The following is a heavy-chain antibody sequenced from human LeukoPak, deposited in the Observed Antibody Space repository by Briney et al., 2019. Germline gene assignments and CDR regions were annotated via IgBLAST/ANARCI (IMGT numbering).Heavy chain of an antibody. CDR1: GFTFSSYA. Sequence: GGSLRLSCAASGFTFSSYAMHWVRQAPGKGLEWVAVISYDGSSKYYADSVKGRFTISRDNSKNTLYLQMNSLRAEDTAVYYCAKDRGYDLGPDYWGQGTLVAVSS. CDR2: ISYDGSSK. CDR3: AKDRGYDLGPDY. J-gene: IGHJ4*02. D-gene: IGHD5-12*01. V-gene: IGHV3-30-3*01.